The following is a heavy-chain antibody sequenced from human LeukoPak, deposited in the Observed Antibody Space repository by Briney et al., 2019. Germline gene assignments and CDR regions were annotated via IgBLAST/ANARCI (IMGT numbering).Heavy chain of an antibody. CDR2: THQYGGEN. D-gene: IGHD3-22*01. CDR3: ARDPSITMIEEGSFDY. CDR1: GFTFSSYS. V-gene: IGHV3-7*01. Sequence: GGSLRLSCAASGFTFSSYSMSWVRQAPGKGLEWVARTHQYGGENHYADSVKGRFTISRDNAKNSVYLQMNSLRVEDTAVYYCARDPSITMIEEGSFDYWGQGTLVTVSS. J-gene: IGHJ4*02.